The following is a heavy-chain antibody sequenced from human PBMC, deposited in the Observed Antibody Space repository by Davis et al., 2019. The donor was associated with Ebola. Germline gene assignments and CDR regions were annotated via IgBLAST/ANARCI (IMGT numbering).Heavy chain of an antibody. Sequence: SVKVSCKASGGTFSSYAISWVRQAPGQGLEWMGRIIPIFGTANYAQKFQGRVTITADKSTSTAYMELSSLRSEDTAVYYCARQVLRFLEWLLCDGMDVWGQGTTVTVSS. V-gene: IGHV1-69*06. D-gene: IGHD3-3*01. CDR2: IIPIFGTA. CDR3: ARQVLRFLEWLLCDGMDV. J-gene: IGHJ6*02. CDR1: GGTFSSYA.